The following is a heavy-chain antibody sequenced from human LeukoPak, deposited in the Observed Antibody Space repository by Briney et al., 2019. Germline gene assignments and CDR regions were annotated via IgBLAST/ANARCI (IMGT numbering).Heavy chain of an antibody. CDR2: ISSSSSYI. D-gene: IGHD3-22*01. Sequence: TGGSLRLSCAASGFTFSSYSMNWVRQAPGKGLEWVSSISSSSSYIYYADSVKGRFTISRDNAKNSLYLQMNSLRAEDTAVYYCARGHYYDSSGYFSWGQGTLVTVSS. V-gene: IGHV3-21*01. J-gene: IGHJ4*02. CDR1: GFTFSSYS. CDR3: ARGHYYDSSGYFS.